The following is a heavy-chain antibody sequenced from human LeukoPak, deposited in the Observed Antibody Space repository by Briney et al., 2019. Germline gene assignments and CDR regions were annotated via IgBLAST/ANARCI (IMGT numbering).Heavy chain of an antibody. J-gene: IGHJ4*02. D-gene: IGHD3-22*01. CDR2: INHSGST. Sequence: SETLSLTCAVYGGSLSGYYWSWIRQSPGKGLEWIGEINHSGSTNYNPSLKSRVTISVDTSKNQFSLKLSSVTAADTAVYYCAMSITMIIVIVKRPPTIDYWGQGTLVTVSS. CDR1: GGSLSGYY. CDR3: AMSITMIIVIVKRPPTIDY. V-gene: IGHV4-34*01.